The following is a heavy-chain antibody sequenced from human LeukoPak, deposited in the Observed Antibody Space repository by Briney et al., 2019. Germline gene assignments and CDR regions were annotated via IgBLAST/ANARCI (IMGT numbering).Heavy chain of an antibody. V-gene: IGHV1-2*02. CDR1: GYTFTGYY. Sequence: GASVKVSCKASGYTFTGYYMHWVRQAPGQGLEWMGWINPNSGGTNYAQKFQGRVTMTRDTSISTAYMELSRLRSDDTAVYYCARGRNVYDILTGYYNHWGQGTLVTVSS. CDR3: ARGRNVYDILTGYYNH. D-gene: IGHD3-9*01. CDR2: INPNSGGT. J-gene: IGHJ5*02.